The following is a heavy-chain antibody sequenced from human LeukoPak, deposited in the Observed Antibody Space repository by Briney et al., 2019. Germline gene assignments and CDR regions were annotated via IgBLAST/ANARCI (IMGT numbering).Heavy chain of an antibody. V-gene: IGHV3-49*04. Sequence: GGSLRLSCTASGFTFGGYAMSWVRQAPGKGLEWVGFIRSKAYGGTTEYAASVKGRFTISRDDSKSIAYLQMNSLKTEDTAVYYCTRDLGLDIVVVPAATAFDIWGQGTMVTVSS. CDR2: IRSKAYGGTT. CDR1: GFTFGGYA. CDR3: TRDLGLDIVVVPAATAFDI. J-gene: IGHJ3*02. D-gene: IGHD2-2*03.